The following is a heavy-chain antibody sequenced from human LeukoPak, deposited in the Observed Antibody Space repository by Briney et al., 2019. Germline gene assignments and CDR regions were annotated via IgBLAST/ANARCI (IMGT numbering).Heavy chain of an antibody. CDR2: FNSDTGNT. D-gene: IGHD6-19*01. V-gene: IGHV1-3*01. CDR1: GYTLTSYA. CDR3: VRGGPNRSGWTLDY. J-gene: IGHJ4*02. Sequence: ASVKVSCKASGYTLTSYAIHWVRQAPGQRLEWMGWFNSDTGNTEYSQKFQGRVIITRDTSASTAYMELNSLRPEDTAVFFCVRGGPNRSGWTLDYWDQRTLVTVSS.